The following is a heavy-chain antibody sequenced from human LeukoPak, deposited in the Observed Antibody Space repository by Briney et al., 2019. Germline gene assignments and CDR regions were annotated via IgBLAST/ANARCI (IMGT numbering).Heavy chain of an antibody. J-gene: IGHJ6*03. Sequence: ASVKVSCKASGYTFTSYGISWVRQAPGQGLEWMGWISAYNGNTNYAQKLQGRVTMTTDTSTSTAYMELRSLRSDDTAVYYCARLGGYCSSTSCQRDYYYYYMDVWGKGTTVTVSS. CDR2: ISAYNGNT. D-gene: IGHD2-2*01. CDR3: ARLGGYCSSTSCQRDYYYYYMDV. CDR1: GYTFTSYG. V-gene: IGHV1-18*01.